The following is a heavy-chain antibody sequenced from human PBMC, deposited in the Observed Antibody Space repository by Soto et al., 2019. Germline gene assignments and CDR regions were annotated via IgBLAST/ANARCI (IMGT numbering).Heavy chain of an antibody. CDR2: LCHDGTIA. D-gene: IGHD3-16*02. V-gene: IGHV3-74*01. Sequence: AGGSLRLSCAASGFSLSDHCLHWVRQAPGKGLVWLSRLCHDGTIAIYSDSVKGRFSISRDNAKNSLYLQMNSLRDEDTAVYYCARESEGDYVWGSYRSADAFDIWGQGTLVT. CDR1: GFSLSDHC. J-gene: IGHJ3*02. CDR3: ARESEGDYVWGSYRSADAFDI.